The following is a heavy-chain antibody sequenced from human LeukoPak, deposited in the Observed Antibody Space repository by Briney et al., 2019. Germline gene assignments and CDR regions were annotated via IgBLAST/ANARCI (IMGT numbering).Heavy chain of an antibody. V-gene: IGHV3-48*01. J-gene: IGHJ6*02. Sequence: GGSLRLSCAASGFTFSSYSMNWVRQAPGKGLEWISYISSSSSTIYYADSVKGRFTISRDSAKSSLYLQMNSLRAEDTAVYYCAGTYGLYYYYGMDVWGQGTTVTVSS. CDR1: GFTFSSYS. D-gene: IGHD3-10*01. CDR3: AGTYGLYYYYGMDV. CDR2: ISSSSSTI.